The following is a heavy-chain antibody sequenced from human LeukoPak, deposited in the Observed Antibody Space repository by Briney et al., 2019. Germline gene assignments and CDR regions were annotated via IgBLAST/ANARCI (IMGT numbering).Heavy chain of an antibody. J-gene: IGHJ4*02. V-gene: IGHV3-23*01. Sequence: GGFLRLSCAASGFNFSSYGMTWVRQAPGKGLEWVSIISGSGRDTYYADSVKGRFTISRDKSKNTLYLQMNSLRAEDTAVYYCAKGQISRSDRFDYWGQGTLVTVSS. D-gene: IGHD3-3*02. CDR3: AKGQISRSDRFDY. CDR1: GFNFSSYG. CDR2: ISGSGRDT.